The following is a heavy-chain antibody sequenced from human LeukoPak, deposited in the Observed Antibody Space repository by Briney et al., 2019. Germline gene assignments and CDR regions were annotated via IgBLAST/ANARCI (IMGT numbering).Heavy chain of an antibody. D-gene: IGHD2-21*01. CDR2: ICTIGDT. CDR1: GFSFSNYD. J-gene: IGHJ6*03. Sequence: GGSLRLSCAASGFSFSNYDMHWVRQVAGNGLEWVSSICTIGDTFYPGSVKGRFTIFRENAKNSLYLQMNSLRAGDTAVYYCARATVIGDVTGPGYMDVWGKGTTVTVSS. V-gene: IGHV3-13*01. CDR3: ARATVIGDVTGPGYMDV.